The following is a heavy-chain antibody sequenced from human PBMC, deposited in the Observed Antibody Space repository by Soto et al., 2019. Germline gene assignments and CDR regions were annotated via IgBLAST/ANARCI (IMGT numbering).Heavy chain of an antibody. CDR3: TKDTFGAWDS. V-gene: IGHV3-74*01. D-gene: IGHD3-10*01. J-gene: IGHJ4*02. Sequence: GGSLRLSCTASEITLNIYWMHWIRQAPGKGLVWVSRINPESTTLTYADSVTGRFTISRDSAKNTLYLQMNGLSAEDTAIYYCTKDTFGAWDSCGQGTLVTVSP. CDR2: INPESTTL. CDR1: EITLNIYW.